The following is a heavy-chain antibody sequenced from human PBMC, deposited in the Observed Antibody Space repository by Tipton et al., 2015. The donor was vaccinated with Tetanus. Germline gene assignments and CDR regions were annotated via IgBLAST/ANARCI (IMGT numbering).Heavy chain of an antibody. J-gene: IGHJ4*02. CDR3: ARAGFEGSSSSGSFDH. V-gene: IGHV4-34*01. CDR2: INQSGST. CDR1: GGAFSGYL. D-gene: IGHD2-2*01. Sequence: TLSLTCAVSGGAFSGYLWSWIRQSPGKGLEWIGEINQSGSTIYNPSLKSRVTIAVDTFKRQFSMTLTSATAADTAVYYCARAGFEGSSSSGSFDHWGLGVLVAVPS.